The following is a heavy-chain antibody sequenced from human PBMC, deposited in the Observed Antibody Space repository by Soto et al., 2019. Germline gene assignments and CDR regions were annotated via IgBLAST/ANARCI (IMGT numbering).Heavy chain of an antibody. CDR2: SSSSGRTI. J-gene: IGHJ6*02. V-gene: IGHV3-11*01. CDR1: GFIFSDYY. CDR3: ARDLAAAAYYYYGMDV. Sequence: QVQLVESGGCLVKPGGSLRLSCAASGFIFSDYYMSWIRQAPGKGLEWVSYSSSSGRTIYYADSVKGRFTISRDNAKNSLFLQMNSLRVEDTAVYYCARDLAAAAYYYYGMDVWGQGTTVTVSS. D-gene: IGHD6-13*01.